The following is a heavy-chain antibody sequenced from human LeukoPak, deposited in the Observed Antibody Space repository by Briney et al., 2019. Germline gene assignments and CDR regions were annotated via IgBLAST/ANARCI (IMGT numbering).Heavy chain of an antibody. CDR2: INHSGST. D-gene: IGHD2-15*01. J-gene: IGHJ3*02. CDR3: ARLPGCSGDSCFRAFDI. Sequence: SETLSLTCAVYGGSFSGYYWSWIRQPPGKGLEWIGEINHSGSTNYNPPLKSRLTISVDTSKNQVSLELSSVTAADTAVYYCARLPGCSGDSCFRAFDIWGQGTMVTVSP. CDR1: GGSFSGYY. V-gene: IGHV4-34*01.